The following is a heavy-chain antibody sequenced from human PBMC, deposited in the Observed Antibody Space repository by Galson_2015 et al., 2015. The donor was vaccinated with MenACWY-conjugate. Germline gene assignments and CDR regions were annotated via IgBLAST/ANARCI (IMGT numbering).Heavy chain of an antibody. D-gene: IGHD5-18*01. V-gene: IGHV3-21*01. CDR1: GFTFSSFR. CDR3: ARTACSVPP. CDR2: ISATSATI. Sequence: SLRLSCAASGFTFSSFRMNWVRQAPGKGLEWVSSISATSATIYYADSVKGRFTISRDNAKNSLYLQMNSLRAEDTAVYYCARTACSVPPWGRGTLVTVSS. J-gene: IGHJ5*02.